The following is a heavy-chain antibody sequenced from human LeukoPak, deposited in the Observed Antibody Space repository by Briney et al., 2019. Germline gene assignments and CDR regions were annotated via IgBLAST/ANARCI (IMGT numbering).Heavy chain of an antibody. CDR1: GDSVSSNSAA. CDR3: ARDTSARGLRRINWFDP. V-gene: IGHV6-1*01. J-gene: IGHJ5*02. CDR2: TYYRSKWYN. Sequence: SQTLSLTCAISGDSVSSNSAAWNWIRQSPSRGLEWLGRTYYRSKWYNDYAVSVKSRITINPDTSKNQFSLQLNSVTPEDTAVYYCARDTSARGLRRINWFDPWGQGTLVTVSS. D-gene: IGHD2-15*01.